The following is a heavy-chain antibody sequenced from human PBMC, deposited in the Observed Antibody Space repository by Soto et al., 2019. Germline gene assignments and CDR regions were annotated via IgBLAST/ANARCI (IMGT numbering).Heavy chain of an antibody. Sequence: RQAPGQRLEWMGWINAGNGNTKYSQKFQGRVTITRDTSASTGYMELSSLRSEDTAVYYCASGYCSGGSCLDDYWGQGTLVTVSS. J-gene: IGHJ4*02. D-gene: IGHD2-15*01. V-gene: IGHV1-3*01. CDR3: ASGYCSGGSCLDDY. CDR2: INAGNGNT.